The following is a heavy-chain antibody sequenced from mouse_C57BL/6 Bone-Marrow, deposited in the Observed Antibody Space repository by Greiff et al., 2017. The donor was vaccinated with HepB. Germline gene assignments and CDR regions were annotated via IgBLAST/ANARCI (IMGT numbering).Heavy chain of an antibody. CDR3: ARVSSLYAMDY. J-gene: IGHJ4*01. CDR2: ISNGGGST. D-gene: IGHD1-1*01. CDR1: GFTFSDYY. Sequence: EVQGVESGGGIVQPGGSLKLSCAASGFTFSDYYMYWVRQTPEKRLEWVAYISNGGGSTYYPDTVKGRFTISRDNAKNTLYLQMSRLKSEDTAMYYCARVSSLYAMDYWGQGTSVTVSS. V-gene: IGHV5-12*01.